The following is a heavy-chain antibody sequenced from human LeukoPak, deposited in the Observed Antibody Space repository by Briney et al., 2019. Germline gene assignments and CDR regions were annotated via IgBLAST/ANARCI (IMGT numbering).Heavy chain of an antibody. Sequence: SETLSLTCTVSGVSISSGPYYWGWIRQPPGKGLEWIGNIYYGENTYYDPSLKSRVTISIDTSKNQFYLKLSSLTAADTAVYYCARGRRQLWSRQYYYMDVWGKGTTVTVSS. CDR1: GVSISSGPYY. D-gene: IGHD5-18*01. CDR2: IYYGENT. V-gene: IGHV4-39*01. J-gene: IGHJ6*03. CDR3: ARGRRQLWSRQYYYMDV.